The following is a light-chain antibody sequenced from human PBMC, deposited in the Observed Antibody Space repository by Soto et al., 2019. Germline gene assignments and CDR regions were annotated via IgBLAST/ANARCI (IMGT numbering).Light chain of an antibody. J-gene: IGKJ1*01. CDR1: QSVRSSD. V-gene: IGKV3-20*01. CDR2: GAS. CDR3: QHYGSSLWT. Sequence: EIVLTQSPGTLSLSPGERATLSCRASQSVRSSDLAWYQQKPGQAPRLLIYGASSRATGIPDRFSGSGSGTDFTLTISRLEPADFALYYCQHYGSSLWTFGQGTKVEIK.